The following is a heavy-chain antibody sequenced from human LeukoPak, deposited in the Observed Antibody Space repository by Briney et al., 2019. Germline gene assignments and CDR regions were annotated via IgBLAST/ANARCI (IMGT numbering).Heavy chain of an antibody. CDR1: GGSISSGGYY. CDR3: ARILRYLEDAFDI. D-gene: IGHD3-3*01. J-gene: IGHJ3*02. V-gene: IGHV4-31*03. CDR2: IYYSGST. Sequence: SQTLSLTCTVSGGSISSGGYYWSWIRQHPGKGLEWIGYIYYSGSTYYNPSLKSRVTISVDTSKNQFSLKLSSVTAADTAVYYCARILRYLEDAFDIWGQGTMVTVFS.